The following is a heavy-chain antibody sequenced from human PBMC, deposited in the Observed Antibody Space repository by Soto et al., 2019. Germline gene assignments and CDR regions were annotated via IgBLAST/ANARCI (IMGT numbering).Heavy chain of an antibody. J-gene: IGHJ4*02. CDR1: GFTFSSYA. CDR2: ISGSGGST. D-gene: IGHD1-26*01. CDR3: AIARIVWELRGPLGY. V-gene: IGHV3-23*01. Sequence: EVQLLESGGGLVQPGGSLRLSCAASGFTFSSYAMSWVRQAPGKGLEWVSAISGSGGSTYYADSVKGRFTISRDNSKNTLYLQMNSLRAEDTAVYYCAIARIVWELRGPLGYWGQGTLVTVSS.